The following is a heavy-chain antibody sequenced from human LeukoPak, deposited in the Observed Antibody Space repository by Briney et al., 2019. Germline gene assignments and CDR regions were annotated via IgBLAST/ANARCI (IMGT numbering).Heavy chain of an antibody. CDR1: GYTFTSYY. J-gene: IGHJ4*02. CDR3: AREGGSYYSFDY. D-gene: IGHD1-26*01. CDR2: INPSGGST. V-gene: IGHV1-46*01. Sequence: ASVKVSCKASGYTFTSYYMHWVRQAPGQGLEWMGIINPSGGSTSYAQKFQGRVTITRDTSTSTVYMELSSLRSEDTAVYYCAREGGSYYSFDYWGQGTLVTVSS.